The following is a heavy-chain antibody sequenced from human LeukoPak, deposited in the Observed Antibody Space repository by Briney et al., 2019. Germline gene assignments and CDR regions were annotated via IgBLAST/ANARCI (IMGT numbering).Heavy chain of an antibody. J-gene: IGHJ4*02. Sequence: GGSLRLSCAASGFTFSSYGMHWVRQAPGKGLEWVAVIWYDGSNKYYADSVKGRITISRDNSKNTLYLQMNSLRAEDTAVYYCARDSPPGDIVVVPAATLLPDNWGQGTLVTVSS. CDR2: IWYDGSNK. CDR1: GFTFSSYG. D-gene: IGHD2-2*01. V-gene: IGHV3-33*01. CDR3: ARDSPPGDIVVVPAATLLPDN.